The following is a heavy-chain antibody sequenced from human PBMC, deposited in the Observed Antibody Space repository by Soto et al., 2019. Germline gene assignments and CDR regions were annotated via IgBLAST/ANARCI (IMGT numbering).Heavy chain of an antibody. Sequence: EVKLVESGGGLVQPGGSLRLSCAASGLTFSRYWMHWVRQAPGKGLVWVSRINSDGSSTSYADSVRGRFTIYSDNAKNTLYLQMNSMRAEDTAVYSCSRALVTGSYYFVYWVQGTLVIGSS. CDR1: GLTFSRYW. D-gene: IGHD2-21*02. CDR2: INSDGSST. V-gene: IGHV3-74*01. J-gene: IGHJ4*02. CDR3: SRALVTGSYYFVY.